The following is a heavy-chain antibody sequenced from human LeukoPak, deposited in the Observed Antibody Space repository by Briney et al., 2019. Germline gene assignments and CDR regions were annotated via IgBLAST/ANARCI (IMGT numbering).Heavy chain of an antibody. Sequence: SETLSLTCAVSGDSVSSTTYYWGWIRQPPGEGLEWIGSIYSSGSTSCSPSLKSRVTMSVDTSKNQFSLKLSSVTAADTAVYYCARASRGYYYYGMDVWGQGTTVTVSS. CDR1: GDSVSSTTYY. CDR2: IYSSGST. V-gene: IGHV4-39*07. J-gene: IGHJ6*02. CDR3: ARASRGYYYYGMDV. D-gene: IGHD6-13*01.